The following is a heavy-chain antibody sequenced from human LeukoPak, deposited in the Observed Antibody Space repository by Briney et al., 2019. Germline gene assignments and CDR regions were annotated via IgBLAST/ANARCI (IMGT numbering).Heavy chain of an antibody. V-gene: IGHV1-2*02. Sequence: ASVKVSCKASGYTFTGYYMHWVRQAPGQGLEWMGWINPNSGGTNYAQKFQGRVTMTRDTSISTAYMELSRLRSDDTAVYYCARVHHEQSTIPGYGMDVRGQGTTVTVSS. CDR1: GYTFTGYY. J-gene: IGHJ6*02. CDR2: INPNSGGT. CDR3: ARVHHEQSTIPGYGMDV. D-gene: IGHD1/OR15-1a*01.